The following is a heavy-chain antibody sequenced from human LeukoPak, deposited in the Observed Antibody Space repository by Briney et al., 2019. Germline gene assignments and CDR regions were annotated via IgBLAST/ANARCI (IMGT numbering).Heavy chain of an antibody. J-gene: IGHJ4*02. CDR2: ISYDGSNK. V-gene: IGHV3-30-3*01. CDR3: ARDPKITYYYDSSGYYLGAPLDY. D-gene: IGHD3-22*01. Sequence: PGGSLRLSCAASGFTFSSYAMHWVRQAPGKGLEWVAVISYDGSNKYYADSVKGRFTISRDNSKNTLYLQMNSLRAEDTAVYYCARDPKITYYYDSSGYYLGAPLDYWGQGTLVTVSS. CDR1: GFTFSSYA.